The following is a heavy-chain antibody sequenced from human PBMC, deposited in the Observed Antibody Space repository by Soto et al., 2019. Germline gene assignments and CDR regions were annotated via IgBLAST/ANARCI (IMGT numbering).Heavy chain of an antibody. V-gene: IGHV1-8*01. CDR1: GYTFTSYY. D-gene: IGHD3-9*01. J-gene: IGHJ5*02. CDR3: ARGSGYDILTGYYKWWFDP. CDR2: MNPNSGNT. Sequence: ASVKVSCKASGYTFTSYYINWVRQATGQGLEWMGWMNPNSGNTGYAQKFQGRVTMTRNTSISTAYMELSSLRSEDTAVYYCARGSGYDILTGYYKWWFDPWGQGTLVTVSS.